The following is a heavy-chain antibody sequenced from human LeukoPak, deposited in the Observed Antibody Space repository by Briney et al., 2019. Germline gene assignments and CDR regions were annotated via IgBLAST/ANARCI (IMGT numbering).Heavy chain of an antibody. CDR1: GYTFASYD. Sequence: ASVKVSCKASGYTFASYDINWVRQATGQGLEWMGWMNPNSGNTGYAQKFQGRVTMTRNTSISTAYMELSSLRSEDTAVYYCARTNGAVAGTDFDYWGQGTLVTVSS. CDR3: ARTNGAVAGTDFDY. J-gene: IGHJ4*02. V-gene: IGHV1-8*01. CDR2: MNPNSGNT. D-gene: IGHD6-19*01.